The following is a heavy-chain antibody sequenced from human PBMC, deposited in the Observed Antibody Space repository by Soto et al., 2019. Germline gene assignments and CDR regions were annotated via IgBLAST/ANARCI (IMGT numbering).Heavy chain of an antibody. CDR2: IDPSDSYT. CDR3: ARGTVTPYYYYGMDV. Sequence: PXDSLTISCKGSGYSVTSYWISWVRQMPGKGLEWMGRIDPSDSYTNYSPSFQGHVTISAGKSISTAYLQWSSLKASDTAMYYCARGTVTPYYYYGMDVWGQGTTVTVSS. CDR1: GYSVTSYW. V-gene: IGHV5-10-1*01. J-gene: IGHJ6*02. D-gene: IGHD4-4*01.